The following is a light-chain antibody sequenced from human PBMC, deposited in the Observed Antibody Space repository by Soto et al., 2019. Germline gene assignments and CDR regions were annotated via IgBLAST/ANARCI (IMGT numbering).Light chain of an antibody. V-gene: IGLV2-14*01. CDR1: SSDVGGYNY. CDR2: DVS. CDR3: SSYTSSSRV. Sequence: QSALTQPASVSGSPGQSITISCTGTSSDVGGYNYVSWYQQHPGKAPKLMIYDVSNRPSGVSNRFSGSKSGNTASLTISGIQAEDEADYYRSSYTSSSRVFGTGTKLTV. J-gene: IGLJ1*01.